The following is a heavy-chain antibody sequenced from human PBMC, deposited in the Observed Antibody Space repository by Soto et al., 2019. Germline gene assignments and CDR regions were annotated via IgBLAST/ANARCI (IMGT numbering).Heavy chain of an antibody. J-gene: IGHJ6*02. CDR2: IIPIFGTA. Sequence: GASVKVSCKASGGTFSSYAISWVRQAPGQGLEWMGGIIPIFGTANYAQKFQGRVTITADKSTSTAYMELSSLRSEDTAVYYCAGGSDFRLGGGYYGMDVWGQGTTVTVSS. CDR3: AGGSDFRLGGGYYGMDV. V-gene: IGHV1-69*06. CDR1: GGTFSSYA. D-gene: IGHD3-3*01.